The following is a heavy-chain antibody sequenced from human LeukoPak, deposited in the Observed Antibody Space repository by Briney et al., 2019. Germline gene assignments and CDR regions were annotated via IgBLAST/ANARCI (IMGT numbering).Heavy chain of an antibody. CDR1: GGSISSGDYY. Sequence: SETLSLTCTVSGGSISSGDYYWSWIRQPPGKGLERIGYIYYSGSTYYNPSLKSRVTISVDTSKNQFSLKLSSVTAADTAVYYCARASDYYYMDVWGKGTTVTVSS. V-gene: IGHV4-30-4*08. CDR3: ARASDYYYMDV. J-gene: IGHJ6*03. CDR2: IYYSGST.